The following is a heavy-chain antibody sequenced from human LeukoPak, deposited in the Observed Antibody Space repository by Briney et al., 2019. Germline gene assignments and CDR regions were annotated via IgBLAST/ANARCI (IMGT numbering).Heavy chain of an antibody. CDR1: GFTFSSYW. J-gene: IGHJ4*02. V-gene: IGHV3-74*01. CDR3: AKGDISSRHRGSFDY. D-gene: IGHD6-6*01. CDR2: IYSVGSDT. Sequence: GGSLRLSCAASGFTFSSYWMHWVRQAPGKGLVWVSTIYSVGSDTLYADSVKGRFTISRDNAKNTLYLQMNSLRAEDMALYFCAKGDISSRHRGSFDYWGQGTLVTVAS.